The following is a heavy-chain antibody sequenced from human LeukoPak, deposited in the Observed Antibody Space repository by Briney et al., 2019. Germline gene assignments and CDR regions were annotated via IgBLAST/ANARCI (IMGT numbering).Heavy chain of an antibody. CDR1: GYTLTELS. D-gene: IGHD3-10*01. V-gene: IGHV1-24*01. J-gene: IGHJ3*02. CDR3: ATWAYAGVRGRGAFDI. Sequence: ASVKVSCKVSGYTLTELSMHWVRQAPGKGLEWMGGFDPEDGETIYAQKFQGRVTMTEDTSTDTAYMELSSLRSEDTAVYYCATWAYAGVRGRGAFDIWGQGTMVTVSS. CDR2: FDPEDGET.